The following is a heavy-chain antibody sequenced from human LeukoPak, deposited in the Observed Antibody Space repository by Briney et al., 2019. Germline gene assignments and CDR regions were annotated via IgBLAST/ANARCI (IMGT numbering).Heavy chain of an antibody. Sequence: PSETLSLTCAVSGGSISSNNWWGWVRQPPGKGLEWIGEIYHSGSPNYDPSLKSRVTISVDKSRNHFSLNLSSVTAADTAVYYCARVDINNWHSCDYWGQGTLVTVSS. D-gene: IGHD1-1*01. CDR3: ARVDINNWHSCDY. CDR2: IYHSGSP. V-gene: IGHV4-4*02. CDR1: GGSISSNNW. J-gene: IGHJ4*02.